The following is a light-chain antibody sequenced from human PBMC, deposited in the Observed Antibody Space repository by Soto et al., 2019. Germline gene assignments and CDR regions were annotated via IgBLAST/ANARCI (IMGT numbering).Light chain of an antibody. CDR2: AAS. CDR1: QGISNY. V-gene: IGKV1-27*01. CDR3: QKYNGAPWK. Sequence: DIQMTQSPSSLSASVGDRVTITCRAIQGISNYLAWYQQKPGKVPNLLIYAASTLQSWVSSLFSGSGSGTHCTITISSLQPEDVATYYCQKYNGAPWKFGKGTKVEIE. J-gene: IGKJ1*01.